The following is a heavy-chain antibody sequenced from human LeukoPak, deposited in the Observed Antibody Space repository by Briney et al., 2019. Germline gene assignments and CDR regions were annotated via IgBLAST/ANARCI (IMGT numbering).Heavy chain of an antibody. CDR2: IASDGSST. Sequence: GGSLRLSCAASGFTFSSYWMNWVRQDPGKGTVWVSRIASDGSSTTYADSVKGRFSISRDNAKNTLYLQMNSLRVEDTAVYYCARGRPHGNDYWGQGTLVTVSS. D-gene: IGHD4-23*01. J-gene: IGHJ4*02. V-gene: IGHV3-74*01. CDR3: ARGRPHGNDY. CDR1: GFTFSSYW.